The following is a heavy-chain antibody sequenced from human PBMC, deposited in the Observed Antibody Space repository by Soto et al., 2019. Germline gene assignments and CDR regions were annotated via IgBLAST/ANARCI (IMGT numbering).Heavy chain of an antibody. Sequence: GGSLRLSCAASGFTFSSYGMHWVRQAPGKGLEWVAVIWYDGSNKYYADSVKGRFTISRDNSKNTLYLQMNSLRAKDTAVYYCARNKEILEWLLPFDYWGQGTLVTVSS. CDR3: ARNKEILEWLLPFDY. D-gene: IGHD3-3*01. CDR2: IWYDGSNK. V-gene: IGHV3-33*01. J-gene: IGHJ4*02. CDR1: GFTFSSYG.